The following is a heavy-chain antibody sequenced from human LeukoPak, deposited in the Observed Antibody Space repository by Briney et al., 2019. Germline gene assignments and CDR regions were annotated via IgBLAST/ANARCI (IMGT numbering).Heavy chain of an antibody. Sequence: PGRSLRLSCAASGFTFSSYGMHWVRQAPGKGLEWVAVIWYDGSNKYYADSVKGRFTISRDNSKNTLYLQMNSLRAEDTAVYYCARAVGPFDFWGPGTIVIVSS. CDR2: IWYDGSNK. V-gene: IGHV3-33*01. CDR3: ARAVGPFDF. CDR1: GFTFSSYG. J-gene: IGHJ3*01.